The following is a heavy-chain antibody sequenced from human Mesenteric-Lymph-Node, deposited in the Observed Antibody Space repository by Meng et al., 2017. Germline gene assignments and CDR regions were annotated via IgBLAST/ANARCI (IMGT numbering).Heavy chain of an antibody. J-gene: IGHJ4*02. V-gene: IGHV4-4*02. D-gene: IGHD1-1*01. Sequence: QVQLQESGPALVKPSGTLSLACAVSGDSISSDIWWSWVRQPPGKGLEWIGEVYHRGDTNYNPSLKSRVVISVDRSKNQFSLNLSSVTAADTAVYYCGRDQGRQLINHWGQGTLVTVSS. CDR1: GDSISSDIW. CDR3: GRDQGRQLINH. CDR2: VYHRGDT.